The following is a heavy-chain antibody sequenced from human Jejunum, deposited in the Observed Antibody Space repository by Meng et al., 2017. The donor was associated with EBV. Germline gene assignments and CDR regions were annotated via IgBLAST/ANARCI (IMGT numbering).Heavy chain of an antibody. V-gene: IGHV4-30-2*01. J-gene: IGHJ4*02. Sequence: QLQLEGSGSCLATPAETLFPSTAAAGGAISSGGYSWHWIRQTPGKGLQWIGYIYYSGSAFYNPSLKSLVTLSVDRSKNQFSLNLSSVTAADTAVYYCARGAYFDYWGQGTLVTVSS. CDR2: IYYSGSA. CDR3: ARGAYFDY. CDR1: GGAISSGGYS.